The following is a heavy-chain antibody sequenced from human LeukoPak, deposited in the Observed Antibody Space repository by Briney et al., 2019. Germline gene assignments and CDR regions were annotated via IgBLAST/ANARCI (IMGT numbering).Heavy chain of an antibody. Sequence: ASVTVSCKASGYTFTIYGISWVRQAPGQGREGMGWISAYNGNTNYAQKLQGRVTMTTDTSTSTAYMDLRSLRSDDTAVYYCARDLEDIVVVPAAIVYFQHWGQGTLVTASS. V-gene: IGHV1-18*01. D-gene: IGHD2-2*02. J-gene: IGHJ1*01. CDR3: ARDLEDIVVVPAAIVYFQH. CDR1: GYTFTIYG. CDR2: ISAYNGNT.